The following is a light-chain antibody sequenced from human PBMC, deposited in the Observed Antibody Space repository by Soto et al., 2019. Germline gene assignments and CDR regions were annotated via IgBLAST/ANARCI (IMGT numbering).Light chain of an antibody. Sequence: QSALTQPPSASGTPGQRVTISCSGASSNIGSNTVNWYQQLPGTAPKLLIHTNDQQPSGVPDRFSGSKSGTSASLAISGLQSEDEADYYCAAWDDSLNGPEFGGGTKLTVL. CDR3: AAWDDSLNGPE. V-gene: IGLV1-44*01. J-gene: IGLJ3*02. CDR1: SSNIGSNT. CDR2: TND.